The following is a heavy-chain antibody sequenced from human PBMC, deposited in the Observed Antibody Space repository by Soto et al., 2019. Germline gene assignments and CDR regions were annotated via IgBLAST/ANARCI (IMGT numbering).Heavy chain of an antibody. J-gene: IGHJ3*02. D-gene: IGHD2-15*01. Sequence: QITLKESGPTLVKPTQTLTLTCTFSGFSLRISGVGVGWIRQPPGKALEWLALIYWDDDKRYSPSLKSRLTITKDTAKTQVVLTITTMDPVDTATYYCAHSATVSDAFDILGQGTMVTVSS. CDR2: IYWDDDK. CDR1: GFSLRISGVG. V-gene: IGHV2-5*02. CDR3: AHSATVSDAFDI.